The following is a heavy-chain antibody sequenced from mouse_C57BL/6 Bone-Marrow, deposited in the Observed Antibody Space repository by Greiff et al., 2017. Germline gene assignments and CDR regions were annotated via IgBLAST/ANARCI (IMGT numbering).Heavy chain of an antibody. CDR1: GFTFSSYG. D-gene: IGHD3-2*02. V-gene: IGHV5-6*01. CDR3: ARQLRPAY. Sequence: DVQLVESGGDLVKPGGSLKLSCAASGFTFSSYGMSWVRQTPDKRLEWVATISSGGSYTYYPDSVKGRFTISRDNAKNTLYLQMSSLKSEDTAMYYCARQLRPAYWGQGTLVTVSA. CDR2: ISSGGSYT. J-gene: IGHJ3*01.